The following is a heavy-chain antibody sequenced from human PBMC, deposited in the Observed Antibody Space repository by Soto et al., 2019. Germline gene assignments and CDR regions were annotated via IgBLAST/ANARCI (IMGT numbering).Heavy chain of an antibody. CDR1: GVSISSYY. Sequence: SETLSLTCTVSGVSISSYYWSWIRQPPGKGLEWIGYIYYSGSTNYNPSLKSRVTISVDTSKNQFSLKLSSVTAADTAVYYCARIPRDDSSGYFPYYYGMDVWGQGTTVTVSS. CDR3: ARIPRDDSSGYFPYYYGMDV. D-gene: IGHD3-22*01. V-gene: IGHV4-59*01. J-gene: IGHJ6*02. CDR2: IYYSGST.